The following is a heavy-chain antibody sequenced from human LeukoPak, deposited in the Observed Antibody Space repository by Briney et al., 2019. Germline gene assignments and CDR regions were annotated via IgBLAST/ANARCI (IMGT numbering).Heavy chain of an antibody. CDR3: ARDCWDYGSGSYCGIDY. D-gene: IGHD3-10*01. V-gene: IGHV3-21*03. CDR1: GFTFSSYN. Sequence: GGSLRLSCAASGFTFSSYNMNWVRQAPGKGLEWVSSITSSSNYIYYADSVNGRFTISRDNAKNSLYLQMNSLRAEDTTVYYCARDCWDYGSGSYCGIDYWGQGTLVTVSS. CDR2: ITSSSNYI. J-gene: IGHJ4*02.